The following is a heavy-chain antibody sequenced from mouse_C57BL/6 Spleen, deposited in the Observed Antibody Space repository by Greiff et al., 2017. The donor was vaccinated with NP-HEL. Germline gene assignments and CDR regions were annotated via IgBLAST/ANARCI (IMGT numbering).Heavy chain of an antibody. V-gene: IGHV7-1*01. Sequence: EVKLVESGGGLVQSGRSLRLSCATSGFTFSDFYMEWVRQAPGKGLEWIAASRNKANAYTTEYSASVKGRFIVSRDTSQSILYLQMNALRAEDTAIDYCARDLRDYWGQGTSVTVSS. J-gene: IGHJ4*01. CDR2: SRNKANAYTT. CDR3: ARDLRDY. CDR1: GFTFSDFY.